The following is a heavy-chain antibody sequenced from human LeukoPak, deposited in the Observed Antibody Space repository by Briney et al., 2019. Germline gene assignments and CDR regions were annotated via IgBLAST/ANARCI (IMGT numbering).Heavy chain of an antibody. V-gene: IGHV3-66*01. CDR1: GFTFNSYA. CDR3: AREQDYYGSGSYYVYGMDV. Sequence: GGSLRLSCAASGFTFNSYAMSWVRQAPGKGLEWVSAIDSGGSTYYADSVKGRFTISRDNSKNTLYLQMNSLRAEDTAVYHCAREQDYYGSGSYYVYGMDVWGQGTTVTVSS. D-gene: IGHD3-10*01. J-gene: IGHJ6*02. CDR2: IDSGGST.